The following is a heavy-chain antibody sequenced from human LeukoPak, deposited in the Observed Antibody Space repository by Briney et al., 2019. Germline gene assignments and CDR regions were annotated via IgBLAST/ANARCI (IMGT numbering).Heavy chain of an antibody. J-gene: IGHJ4*02. CDR3: AKGRSSTPLLIDY. D-gene: IGHD2-2*01. Sequence: GGSLRLSCAASGFTFSTYAMNWVRQAPGKGLEWVSRLSGSGGSTSYADSVKGRFTISRDNSKNTLFLQMNNLRAEDTAVYYCAKGRSSTPLLIDYWGQGTLVTVSS. CDR1: GFTFSTYA. V-gene: IGHV3-23*01. CDR2: LSGSGGST.